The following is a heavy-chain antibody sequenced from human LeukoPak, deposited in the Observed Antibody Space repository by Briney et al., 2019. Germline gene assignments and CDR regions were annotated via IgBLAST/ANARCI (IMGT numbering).Heavy chain of an antibody. V-gene: IGHV4-59*08. CDR3: ARQTYYYGSGSYSNYYGMDV. CDR2: IYYSGST. Sequence: SETLSLTCTVSGGSISSYYWSWIRQPPGKGLEWIGYIYYSGSTNYNPSLKSRVTISVDTSKNQFSLKLSSVTAADTAVYYCARQTYYYGSGSYSNYYGMDVWGQGNTVTVSS. J-gene: IGHJ6*02. D-gene: IGHD3-10*01. CDR1: GGSISSYY.